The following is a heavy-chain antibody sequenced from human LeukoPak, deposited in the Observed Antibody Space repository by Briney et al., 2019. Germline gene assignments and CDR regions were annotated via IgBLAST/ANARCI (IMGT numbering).Heavy chain of an antibody. CDR2: LYSGGST. V-gene: IGHV3-53*01. J-gene: IGHJ1*01. Sequence: PGGSLRLSCAASGFTVSSNYMNWVRQAPGKGLEWVSVLYSGGSTYYADSVKGRFTISRDNSKNTLYLQMNRLRAEDTAVYYCEKAIVVVPAAIFYFQHWGQGTLVTVSS. CDR1: GFTVSSNY. CDR3: EKAIVVVPAAIFYFQH. D-gene: IGHD2-2*02.